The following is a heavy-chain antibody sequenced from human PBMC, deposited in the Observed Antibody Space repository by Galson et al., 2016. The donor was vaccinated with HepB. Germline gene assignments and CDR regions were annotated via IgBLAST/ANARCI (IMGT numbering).Heavy chain of an antibody. CDR1: GFTFMNYA. Sequence: SLRLSCATSGFTFMNYAFTWVRQAPGKGLEWVSTLSTSGSATYSAAVNGRFTISRDKSKSSVFLQMTSLRAEDTALYFCARTQLAYYFDYWGPGALVSISS. CDR3: ARTQLAYYFDY. V-gene: IGHV3-23*01. CDR2: LSTSGSAT. J-gene: IGHJ4*02. D-gene: IGHD1-7*01.